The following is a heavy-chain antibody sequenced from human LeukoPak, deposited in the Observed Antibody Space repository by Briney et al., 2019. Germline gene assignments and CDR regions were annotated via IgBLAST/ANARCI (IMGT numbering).Heavy chain of an antibody. CDR3: ARDHYDFWSGYNWFDP. Sequence: SETLSLTCTVSGYSISSGYYWGWIRQPPGKGLEWIGSIYHSGSTYYNPSLKSRVTISVDTSKNQFSLKLSSVTAADTAVYYCARDHYDFWSGYNWFDPWGQGTLVTVSS. J-gene: IGHJ5*02. CDR1: GYSISSGYY. CDR2: IYHSGST. D-gene: IGHD3-3*01. V-gene: IGHV4-38-2*02.